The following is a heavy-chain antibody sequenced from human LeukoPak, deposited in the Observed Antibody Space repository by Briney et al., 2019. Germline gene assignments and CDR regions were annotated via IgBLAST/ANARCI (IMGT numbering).Heavy chain of an antibody. Sequence: PGGSLRLSCAASGFTFSSYAMSWVRQAPGKGLEWVSTINGGGVNTHYADSVGGRFTISRDNSKNTLFLQMNSLRSEDAAVYYCAAGLGESSGYYYVFGLSWGQGTLVTVSS. J-gene: IGHJ5*02. CDR1: GFTFSSYA. V-gene: IGHV3-23*01. CDR3: AAGLGESSGYYYVFGLS. CDR2: INGGGVNT. D-gene: IGHD3-22*01.